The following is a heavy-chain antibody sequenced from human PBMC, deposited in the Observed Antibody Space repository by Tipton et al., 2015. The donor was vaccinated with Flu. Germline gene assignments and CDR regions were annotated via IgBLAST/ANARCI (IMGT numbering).Heavy chain of an antibody. CDR3: ARGGRAVAGRPFDI. V-gene: IGHV3-21*04. Sequence: GSLRLSCAASGFTFSSFSMNWVRQTLGKGLEWVSSISSGSDYIYYADSVKGRFTISRDNAEDSLYLQMNSLRVDDTAVYYCARGGRAVAGRPFDIWGQGTMVTVSS. D-gene: IGHD6-19*01. CDR1: GFTFSSFS. CDR2: ISSGSDYI. J-gene: IGHJ3*02.